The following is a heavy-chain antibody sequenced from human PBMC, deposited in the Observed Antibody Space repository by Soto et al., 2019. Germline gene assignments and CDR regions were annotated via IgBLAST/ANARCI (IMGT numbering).Heavy chain of an antibody. CDR2: IYYSGST. J-gene: IGHJ5*02. Sequence: QLQLQESGPGLVKPSETLSLTCTVSGGSISSSSYFWGWIRQPPGKGLELIGSIYYSGSTYYNPSLKSRVTVSVDTSTNQSSLKLSSVTAADTAVYYCARHPSDFWFDPWCQGTLVTVSA. V-gene: IGHV4-39*01. CDR3: ARHPSDFWFDP. D-gene: IGHD2-21*02. CDR1: GGSISSSSYF.